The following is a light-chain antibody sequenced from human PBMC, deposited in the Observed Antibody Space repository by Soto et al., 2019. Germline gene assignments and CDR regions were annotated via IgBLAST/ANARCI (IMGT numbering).Light chain of an antibody. CDR2: EVT. CDR1: RSDVGAYNY. Sequence: QSVLTQPASVSGSPGQSIAISCTGTRSDVGAYNYVSWYQHHPGKAPKLMIYEVTNRPSGVPDRFSGYKSGNTASLTVSGLQAEDEADYYCSSYAGSNNYVFGTGTKVTVL. CDR3: SSYAGSNNYV. V-gene: IGLV2-8*01. J-gene: IGLJ1*01.